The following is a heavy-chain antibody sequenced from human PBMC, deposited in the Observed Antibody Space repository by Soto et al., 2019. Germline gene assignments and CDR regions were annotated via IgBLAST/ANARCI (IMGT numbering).Heavy chain of an antibody. J-gene: IGHJ4*02. CDR2: IKPNGGST. Sequence: QVQLVQSGAEEKKPGASVEVSCKASGSIFIHYYRHWVRQAPGQGLECMAIIKPNGGSTNYAQKFQGRVTVTRDTSTSTVSMELNSLGSDDTAVYFCAISLLQGDFWGQGTLVTVSS. V-gene: IGHV1-46*01. CDR3: AISLLQGDF. CDR1: GSIFIHYY. D-gene: IGHD2-21*01.